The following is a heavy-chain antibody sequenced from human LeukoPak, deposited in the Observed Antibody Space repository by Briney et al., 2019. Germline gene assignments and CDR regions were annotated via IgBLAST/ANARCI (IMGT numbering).Heavy chain of an antibody. CDR1: GFTFSSYS. J-gene: IGHJ6*02. V-gene: IGHV3-21*01. D-gene: IGHD4-23*01. Sequence: PGGSLRLSCAASGFTFSSYSMNWVRQAPGRGLEWVTSISSSGNYIYYADSVKGRFTISRDNAKNSLYLQMNSLRTEDTAVYYCARDPYYGSNSRYYYYYGMDVWGQGTTVTVSS. CDR2: ISSSGNYI. CDR3: ARDPYYGSNSRYYYYYGMDV.